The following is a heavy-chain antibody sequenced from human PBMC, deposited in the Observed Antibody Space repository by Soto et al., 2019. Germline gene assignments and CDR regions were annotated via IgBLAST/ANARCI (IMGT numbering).Heavy chain of an antibody. CDR3: ARHTPAISISDH. V-gene: IGHV4-59*05. CDR1: GGSISIYY. CDR2: IYYSGST. J-gene: IGHJ4*02. Sequence: SETLSLTCTVSGGSISIYYWSWFRQPPGKGLEWIGSIYYSGSTYYNPSLKSRVTISVDTSKNQFSLKLSSVTAADTAVYYCARHTPAISISDHWGQGTLVTVSS. D-gene: IGHD2-15*01.